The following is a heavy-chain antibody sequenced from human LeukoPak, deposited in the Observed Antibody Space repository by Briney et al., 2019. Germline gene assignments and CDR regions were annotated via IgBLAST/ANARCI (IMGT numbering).Heavy chain of an antibody. J-gene: IGHJ4*02. CDR3: ARAIDPQLRCYFDY. CDR1: GYTFTSYY. CDR2: INPNSGGT. V-gene: IGHV1-2*02. Sequence: ASVKVSCKASGYTFTSYYMHWVRQAPGQGLEWMGWINPNSGGTNYAQKFQGRVTMTRDTSISTAYMELSRLRSDDTAVYYCARAIDPQLRCYFDYWGQGTLVTVSS. D-gene: IGHD5-24*01.